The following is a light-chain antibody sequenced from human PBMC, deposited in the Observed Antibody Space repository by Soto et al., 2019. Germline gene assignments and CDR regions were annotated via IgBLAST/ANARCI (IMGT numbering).Light chain of an antibody. J-gene: IGKJ4*01. Sequence: DIQMTQSPSSLSASVGDRVTITCQACQDISNSLNWYQQRPGKAPNLLIYDASNLETGVPSRFSGSGSGTHFTLTISSLQPEDIATYHCQQYNNLPLTFGGGTKVDIK. CDR1: QDISNS. V-gene: IGKV1-33*01. CDR2: DAS. CDR3: QQYNNLPLT.